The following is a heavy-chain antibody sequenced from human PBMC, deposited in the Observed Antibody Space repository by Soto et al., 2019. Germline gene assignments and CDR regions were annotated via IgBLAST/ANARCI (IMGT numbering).Heavy chain of an antibody. V-gene: IGHV1-69*01. D-gene: IGHD6-19*01. CDR1: GGTFSTYA. CDR3: ARPKGSYSSGYYYFDY. CDR2: IIPLCGTA. Sequence: QVQLVQSGAEVKQPGSSVKVSCKTSGGTFSTYAIYWVRQAPGQGLEWMGAIIPLCGTADYAQKFQGRVTITADESTSTAYMELSSLRSEDTAVYYCARPKGSYSSGYYYFDYWGQGTLVTVSS. J-gene: IGHJ4*02.